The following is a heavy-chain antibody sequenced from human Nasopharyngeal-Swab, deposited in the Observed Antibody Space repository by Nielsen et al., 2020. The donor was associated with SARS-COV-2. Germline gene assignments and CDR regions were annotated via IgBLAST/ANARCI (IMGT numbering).Heavy chain of an antibody. CDR2: ISWNSGDT. J-gene: IGHJ4*02. CDR1: GFKFDDYA. V-gene: IGHV3-9*01. Sequence: SLKISCVASGFKFDDYAMHWVRQGPGQGLEWVSGISWNSGDTGYADSVKGRFTISRDDAKNSLYMQMNSLRPEDTALYYCVKDVKTVVGITTIFDSWGQGTLVTVSS. D-gene: IGHD2-21*01. CDR3: VKDVKTVVGITTIFDS.